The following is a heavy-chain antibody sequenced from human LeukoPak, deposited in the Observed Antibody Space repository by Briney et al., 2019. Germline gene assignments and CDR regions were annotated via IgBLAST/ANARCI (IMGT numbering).Heavy chain of an antibody. Sequence: SQTLSLTCTVSGGSISSGSYYWSWIRQPPGNGLEWIGEINHSGSTNYNPSLKSRVTISVDTSKNQFSLKLSSVTAADTAVYYCARKARIAAAGYFQHWGQGTLVTVSS. J-gene: IGHJ1*01. D-gene: IGHD6-13*01. CDR2: INHSGST. CDR3: ARKARIAAAGYFQH. V-gene: IGHV4-39*07. CDR1: GGSISSGSYY.